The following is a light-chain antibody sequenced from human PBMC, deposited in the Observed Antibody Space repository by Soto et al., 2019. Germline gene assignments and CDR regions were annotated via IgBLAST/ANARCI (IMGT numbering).Light chain of an antibody. Sequence: EILMSQSPATLSVSPGERATLSCRASQSVSSNLAWYQQKPGQAPRLLFYGASSRATGTPDRFSGSGSGTDFTLTISRLEPEDFAVYYCQQYGSSPRTFGQGTKVDIK. CDR1: QSVSSN. CDR3: QQYGSSPRT. V-gene: IGKV3-20*01. CDR2: GAS. J-gene: IGKJ1*01.